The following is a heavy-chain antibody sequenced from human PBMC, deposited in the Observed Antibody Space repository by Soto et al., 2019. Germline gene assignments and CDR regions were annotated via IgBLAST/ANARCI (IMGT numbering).Heavy chain of an antibody. CDR1: GYTFTGYY. CDR2: INPNSGGT. CDR3: ARGTTVVKDYYYYGMDV. V-gene: IGHV1-2*04. Sequence: QVQLVQSGAEVKKPGASVKVSCKASGYTFTGYYMHWVRQAPGQGLEWMGWINPNSGGTNYAQKFQGWVTMTRDTSISTAYMELSRLRSDDTAVYYCARGTTVVKDYYYYGMDVWGQGTTVTVSS. D-gene: IGHD4-17*01. J-gene: IGHJ6*02.